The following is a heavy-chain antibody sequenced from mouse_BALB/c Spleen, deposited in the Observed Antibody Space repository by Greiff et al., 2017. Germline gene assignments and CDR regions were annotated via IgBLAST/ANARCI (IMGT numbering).Heavy chain of an antibody. Sequence: ESGPGLVKPSQSLSLTCSVTGYSITSGYYWNWIRQFPGNKLEWMGYISYDGSNNYNPSLKNRISITRDTSKNQFFLKLNSVTTEDTATYYCAREYGYDGTWFAYWGQGTLVTVSA. V-gene: IGHV3-6*02. CDR1: GYSITSGYY. J-gene: IGHJ3*01. D-gene: IGHD2-2*01. CDR3: AREYGYDGTWFAY. CDR2: ISYDGSN.